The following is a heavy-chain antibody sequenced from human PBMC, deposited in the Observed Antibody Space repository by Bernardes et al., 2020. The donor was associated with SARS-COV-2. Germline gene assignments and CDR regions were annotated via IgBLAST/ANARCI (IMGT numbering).Heavy chain of an antibody. CDR3: ARDLGLWPGAFDI. J-gene: IGHJ3*02. V-gene: IGHV4-31*03. D-gene: IGHD5-18*01. Sequence: SETLSLTCTVSGGSISSGGYYWSWIRQHPGKGLEWIGYIYYSGSTYYNPSLKSRVTISVDTSKNQFSLKLSSVTAADTAVFYCARDLGLWPGAFDIWGQGKMDTVSS. CDR1: GGSISSGGYY. CDR2: IYYSGST.